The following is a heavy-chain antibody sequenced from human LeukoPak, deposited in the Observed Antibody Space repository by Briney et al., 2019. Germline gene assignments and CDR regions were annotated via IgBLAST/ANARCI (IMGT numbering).Heavy chain of an antibody. D-gene: IGHD3-10*01. Sequence: GGSLRLSCVVSGITLSNYGMSWVRQAPGKGLEWVSGISERGGSTNYADSVKGRFIISRDTSKNTVYLQMNSLRVEDTAVYYCAREWLGAFDIWGQGTMVTVSS. CDR1: GITLSNYG. J-gene: IGHJ3*02. V-gene: IGHV3-23*01. CDR2: ISERGGST. CDR3: AREWLGAFDI.